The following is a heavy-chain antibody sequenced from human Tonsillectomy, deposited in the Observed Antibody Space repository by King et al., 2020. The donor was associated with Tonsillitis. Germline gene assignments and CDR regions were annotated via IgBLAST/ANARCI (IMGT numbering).Heavy chain of an antibody. CDR2: IYPGDSDT. D-gene: IGHD3-3*01. V-gene: IGHV5-51*01. Sequence: QLVQSGAEVKKPGESLKISCRGSGFSFASNWIGWVRQMPGKGLEWMGIIYPGDSDTRYSPSFQGLVTISADKSISTAYLQWSSLKASDTAMYYCARQSYDDFWSGIDYWGQGTLVTVSS. CDR1: GFSFASNW. J-gene: IGHJ4*02. CDR3: ARQSYDDFWSGIDY.